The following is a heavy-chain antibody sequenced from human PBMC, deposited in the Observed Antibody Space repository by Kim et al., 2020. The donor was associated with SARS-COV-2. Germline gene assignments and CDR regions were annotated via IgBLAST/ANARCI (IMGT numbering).Heavy chain of an antibody. V-gene: IGHV4-34*01. J-gene: IGHJ3*02. CDR1: VGSFSGYY. D-gene: IGHD6-13*01. CDR3: ARARAGYSSSWYLIFDI. Sequence: SETLSLTCAVYVGSFSGYYWSWIRQPPGKGLEWIGEINHSGSTNYNPSLKSRVTISVDTSKNQFSLKLSSVTAADTAVYYCARARAGYSSSWYLIFDIWGQGTMVTVSS. CDR2: INHSGST.